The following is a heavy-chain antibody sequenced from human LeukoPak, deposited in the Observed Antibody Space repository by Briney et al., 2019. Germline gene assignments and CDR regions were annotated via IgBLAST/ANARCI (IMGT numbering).Heavy chain of an antibody. CDR3: ARVGGYCSSTSCEGGTDNWFDP. J-gene: IGHJ5*02. CDR2: MNPNSGNT. V-gene: IGHV1-8*03. D-gene: IGHD2-2*01. Sequence: ASVKVSCKASGYTFTSYDINWVRQATGQGLEWMGWMNPNSGNTGYAQKFQGRVTITRNTSISTAYMELSSLRSEDTAVYYCARVGGYCSSTSCEGGTDNWFDPWGQGTLVTVSS. CDR1: GYTFTSYD.